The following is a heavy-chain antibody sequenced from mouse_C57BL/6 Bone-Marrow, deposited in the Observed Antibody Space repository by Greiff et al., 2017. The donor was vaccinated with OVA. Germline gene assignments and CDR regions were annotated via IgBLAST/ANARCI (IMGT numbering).Heavy chain of an antibody. V-gene: IGHV1-69*01. J-gene: IGHJ4*01. Sequence: QVQLQQSGAELVMPGASVKLSCKASGYTFTSYWMHWVKQRPGQGLEWIGEIDPSDSYTNYNQKFKGKSTLTVDKSSSTAYMQLSSLTSEDSAVYYCARGRWLPLDYWGQGTSVTVSS. CDR2: IDPSDSYT. CDR1: GYTFTSYW. D-gene: IGHD2-3*01. CDR3: ARGRWLPLDY.